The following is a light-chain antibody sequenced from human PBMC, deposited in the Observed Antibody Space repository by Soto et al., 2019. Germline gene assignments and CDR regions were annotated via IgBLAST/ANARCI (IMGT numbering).Light chain of an antibody. J-gene: IGKJ4*01. CDR1: QSVTIN. Sequence: EIVMTQSPGTLSVSPGERATLSCRASQSVTINLAWYQQKPGQASRLLIYGASTRATGIPARFSGSGSGTEFTLTISSLLSEDFAVYYCQQYNNWPLTFGGGTKVEI. CDR2: GAS. V-gene: IGKV3-15*01. CDR3: QQYNNWPLT.